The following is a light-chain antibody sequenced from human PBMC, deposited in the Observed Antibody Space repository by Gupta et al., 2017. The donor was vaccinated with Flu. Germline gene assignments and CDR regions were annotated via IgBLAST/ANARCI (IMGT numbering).Light chain of an antibody. Sequence: EIVLTQSPGTLSLSPGERATLSCRASQSVSSSYLAWYQQKPGQAPRLLIYGASSRATGIPDRFSGSGSGXDFTLTXSRLEPEDFAVYYCQQYGSSPRFGXGTKVDIK. CDR3: QQYGSSPR. V-gene: IGKV3-20*01. CDR2: GAS. J-gene: IGKJ3*01. CDR1: QSVSSSY.